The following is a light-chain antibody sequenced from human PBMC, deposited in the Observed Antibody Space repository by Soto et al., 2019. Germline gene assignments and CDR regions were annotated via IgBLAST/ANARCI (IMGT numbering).Light chain of an antibody. V-gene: IGKV3-20*01. Sequence: EIVLTQSPGTLSLSPGERATLSCRASQSVSSTYVAWYQQKPGQAPRLIIYGASSRATGIPDRFSGSGSGTDFTLSISRREPEDVAVYYCQQYDSSLYTFGQGTKLEIK. CDR2: GAS. CDR1: QSVSSTY. CDR3: QQYDSSLYT. J-gene: IGKJ2*01.